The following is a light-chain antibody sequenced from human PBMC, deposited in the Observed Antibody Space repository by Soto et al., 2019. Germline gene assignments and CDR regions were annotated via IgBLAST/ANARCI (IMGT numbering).Light chain of an antibody. J-gene: IGKJ1*01. CDR3: QQSYSTPRT. CDR1: RNVISTY. V-gene: IGKV3-20*01. CDR2: AAA. Sequence: VVTLSPCTLSLSPGESVTLSCRTSRNVISTYLAWFQKNPGQAPRLLIYAAASRATGIPDRFSGSGSGTDFTLTISSLQPEDFATYYCQQSYSTPRTFGQGTKVDIK.